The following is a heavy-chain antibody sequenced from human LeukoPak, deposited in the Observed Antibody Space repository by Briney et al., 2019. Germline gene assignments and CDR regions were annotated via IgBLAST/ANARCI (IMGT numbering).Heavy chain of an antibody. Sequence: GGSLRLSCSTSGVTFSGYSMNWVRRAPGKGLEWLSYISASGGTTYYADSVNGRFTISRDNAKNSLFLEMNSLRVDDTAMYFGARSSLERQYSFDFWGRGALVTGSS. V-gene: IGHV3-48*01. CDR2: ISASGGTT. J-gene: IGHJ4*02. CDR1: GVTFSGYS. CDR3: ARSSLERQYSFDF. D-gene: IGHD1-1*01.